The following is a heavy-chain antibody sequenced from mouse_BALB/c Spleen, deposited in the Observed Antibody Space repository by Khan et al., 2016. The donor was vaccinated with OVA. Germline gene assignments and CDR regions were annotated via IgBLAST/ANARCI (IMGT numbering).Heavy chain of an antibody. V-gene: IGHV1S132*01. CDR2: IYPGTGNT. CDR1: GYIFTSYW. J-gene: IGHJ2*01. D-gene: IGHD1-1*02. CDR3: ARYYGTYFDY. Sequence: VQLQESGAELVRPGASVKLSCKTSGYIFTSYWIHWVKQRSGQGFEWIARIYPGTGNTNYNEKFKGKAIVTADKSSSTVYMQLSSMKSEDSAVYFCARYYGTYFDYWGQGTTLTVSS.